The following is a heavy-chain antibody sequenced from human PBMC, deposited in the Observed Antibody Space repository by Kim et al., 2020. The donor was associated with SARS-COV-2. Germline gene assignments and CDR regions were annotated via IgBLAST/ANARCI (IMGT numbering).Heavy chain of an antibody. Sequence: ASVKVSCKASGYTFTSYYMHWVRQAPGQGLEWMGMVNPSGGSISYTQKFQGRVTMTRDTSTSTVYMELSSLISEDTAVYYCAREAIITMVQGVRHTANWFEPWGQGNPATGSS. CDR3: AREAIITMVQGVRHTANWFEP. CDR1: GYTFTSYY. CDR2: VNPSGGSI. D-gene: IGHD3-10*01. J-gene: IGHJ5*02. V-gene: IGHV1-46*01.